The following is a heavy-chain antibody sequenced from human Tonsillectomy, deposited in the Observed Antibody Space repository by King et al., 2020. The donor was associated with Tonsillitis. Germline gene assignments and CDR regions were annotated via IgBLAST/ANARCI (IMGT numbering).Heavy chain of an antibody. Sequence: VQLVQSGAEVRKPGSSVKVSCRASGVTFSNYAINWVRQAPGQGLEWVGVIIPIFGTTNYTQKFQGRVTLTADEFTNTAYMELRSLRSDDTAVYYCAGPLGGLVPSPTRLNPRFDPWGQGTLVTVSS. J-gene: IGHJ5*02. CDR1: GVTFSNYA. V-gene: IGHV1-69*01. D-gene: IGHD2-2*01. CDR2: IIPIFGTT. CDR3: AGPLGGLVPSPTRLNPRFDP.